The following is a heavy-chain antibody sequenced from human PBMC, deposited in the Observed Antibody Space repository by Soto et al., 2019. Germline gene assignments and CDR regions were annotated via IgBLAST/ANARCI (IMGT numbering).Heavy chain of an antibody. CDR3: ARDYGDYPMGFYY. CDR1: GFTFDKYW. Sequence: EVQLVESGGDLVHPGGSLRLSCAVSGFTFDKYWMHWVRQSPGKGLVWVSGIYGNGTTVLYADSVKGRCTVSRDNAKNPWYLQTASLRAEDTAVYFCARDYGDYPMGFYYRGQGTLVAVSS. J-gene: IGHJ4*02. V-gene: IGHV3-74*01. D-gene: IGHD4-17*01. CDR2: IYGNGTTV.